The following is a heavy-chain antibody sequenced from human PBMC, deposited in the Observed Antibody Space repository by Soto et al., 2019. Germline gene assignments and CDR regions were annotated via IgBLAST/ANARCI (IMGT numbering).Heavy chain of an antibody. J-gene: IGHJ4*02. Sequence: EVQLLESGGGLVQPGGSLRLSCAASGFTFSTYVMSWVRQAPGKGLEWVSSISGSASGTYYADSVKGRFTISRDNPRNTLFLQMSGLRAEDTAVYYCAKAEGWGRYRSFDYWGQGALVTVSS. D-gene: IGHD3-16*02. CDR1: GFTFSTYV. CDR2: ISGSASGT. CDR3: AKAEGWGRYRSFDY. V-gene: IGHV3-23*01.